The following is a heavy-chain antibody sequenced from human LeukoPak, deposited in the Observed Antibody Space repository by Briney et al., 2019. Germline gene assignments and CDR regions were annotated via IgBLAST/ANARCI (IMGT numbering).Heavy chain of an antibody. CDR2: INHSGST. D-gene: IGHD4-23*01. CDR3: ARGRGGNSGDN. Sequence: TSETLSLTCTVSGGSISGYYWSWIRQPPGKGLEWVGEINHSGSTNYNPSLKSRVSISLDTSKNQFSLKLTSVTAADTAVYYCARGRGGNSGDNWGQGALVTVSS. V-gene: IGHV4-34*01. CDR1: GGSISGYY. J-gene: IGHJ4*02.